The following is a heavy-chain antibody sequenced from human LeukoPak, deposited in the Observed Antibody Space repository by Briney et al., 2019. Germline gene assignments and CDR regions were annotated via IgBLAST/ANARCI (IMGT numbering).Heavy chain of an antibody. CDR1: GGSFSGYY. V-gene: IGHV4-34*01. CDR3: ARHDLAVAGNAHYLQH. D-gene: IGHD6-19*01. J-gene: IGHJ1*01. CDR2: INHSGST. Sequence: SETLSLTCAVYGGSFSGYYWSWIRQPPGKGLEWIGEINHSGSTNYNPSLKSRVTISVDTSKNQFSLKLSSVTAADTAVYYCARHDLAVAGNAHYLQHWGQGTLVTVSS.